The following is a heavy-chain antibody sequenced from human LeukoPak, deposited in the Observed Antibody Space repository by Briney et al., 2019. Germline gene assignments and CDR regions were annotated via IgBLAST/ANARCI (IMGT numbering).Heavy chain of an antibody. CDR3: ARELHIVVVTELLPLFDY. V-gene: IGHV3-48*04. CDR1: GFTFSSYS. J-gene: IGHJ4*02. CDR2: ISSSSSTI. D-gene: IGHD2-21*02. Sequence: GGSLRLSCAASGFTFSSYSMNWVRQAPGKGLEWVSYISSSSSTIYYADSVKGRSTISRDNAKNSLYLQMNSLRAEDTAVYYCARELHIVVVTELLPLFDYWGQGTLVTVSS.